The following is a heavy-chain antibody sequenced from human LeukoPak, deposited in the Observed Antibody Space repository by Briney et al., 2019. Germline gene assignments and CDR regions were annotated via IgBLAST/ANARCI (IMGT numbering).Heavy chain of an antibody. CDR3: ARGYCGGGSCNWFDP. CDR1: GYSFTSYW. CDR2: IDPSDSYT. V-gene: IGHV5-10-1*01. D-gene: IGHD2-15*01. Sequence: GESLKISCKGSGYSFTSYWITWVRQTAGKGLEWMGKIDPSDSYTNYSPSFQGHVTISADKSISTAYLQWSSLKASDTAMYYCARGYCGGGSCNWFDPWGQGTLVTVSS. J-gene: IGHJ5*02.